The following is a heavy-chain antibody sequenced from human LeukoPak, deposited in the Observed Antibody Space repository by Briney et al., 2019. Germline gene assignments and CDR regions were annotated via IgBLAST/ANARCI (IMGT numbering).Heavy chain of an antibody. CDR1: EFTIRDHY. CDR3: ARAGRRLLFLES. J-gene: IGHJ4*02. CDR2: ISGSGSTI. D-gene: IGHD6-6*01. V-gene: IGHV3-11*04. Sequence: GGSLRPSCADSEFTIRDHYVSWIRQAPGKGLEWVSYISGSGSTIYYGDSVKGRFTISRDDAKKSVYLQMNSLRAEDTAVYYCARAGRRLLFLESWGLGTLVTVSS.